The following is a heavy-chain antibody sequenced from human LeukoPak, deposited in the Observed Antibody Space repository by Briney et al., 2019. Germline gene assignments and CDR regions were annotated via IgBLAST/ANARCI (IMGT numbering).Heavy chain of an antibody. CDR2: ISSSSSTI. CDR3: ARGRRSWRPLNWFDP. Sequence: GGSLRLSCAASGLTFSSYSMNWVRQAPGKGLGWVSYISSSSSTIYYADSVKGRFTISRDNAKNSLYLQMNSLRAEDTAVYYCARGRRSWRPLNWFDPWGQGTLVTVSS. CDR1: GLTFSSYS. J-gene: IGHJ5*02. V-gene: IGHV3-48*01. D-gene: IGHD3-3*01.